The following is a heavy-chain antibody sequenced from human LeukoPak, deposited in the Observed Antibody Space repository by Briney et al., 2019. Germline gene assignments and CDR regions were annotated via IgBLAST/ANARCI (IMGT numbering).Heavy chain of an antibody. J-gene: IGHJ6*03. V-gene: IGHV1-18*01. CDR3: AKLNYASGSYSTYSYYYMDV. CDR1: GYTFTTYG. D-gene: IGHD3-10*01. CDR2: ISAYNGNT. Sequence: ASVMVSCKASGYTFTTYGISWVRQAPGQGLEWMGWISAYNGNTNYAQKLQGRVTMTTDTSTSTAYMELRSLRSDDTAVYYCAKLNYASGSYSTYSYYYMDVWGKGTTVTISS.